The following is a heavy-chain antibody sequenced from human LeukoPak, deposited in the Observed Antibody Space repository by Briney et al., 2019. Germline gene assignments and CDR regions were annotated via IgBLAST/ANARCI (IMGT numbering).Heavy chain of an antibody. D-gene: IGHD3-10*01. V-gene: IGHV3-21*01. CDR2: ISSSSNYI. Sequence: GGSLRLSCAASGFTFSSYSMNWVRQAPGKGLEWVSSISSSSNYIYYADSVKGRFTLSRDNAKNPLYLQMNSLRAEDTAVYYCARPYYYGSGSFRGMDVWGQGTTVTVSS. J-gene: IGHJ6*02. CDR1: GFTFSSYS. CDR3: ARPYYYGSGSFRGMDV.